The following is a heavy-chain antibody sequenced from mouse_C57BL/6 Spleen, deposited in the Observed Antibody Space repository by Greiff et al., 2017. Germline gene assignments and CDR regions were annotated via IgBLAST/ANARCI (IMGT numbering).Heavy chain of an antibody. D-gene: IGHD1-1*01. CDR3: AREYYGSSYYFDY. CDR2: INPNNGGT. J-gene: IGHJ2*01. V-gene: IGHV1-18*01. Sequence: VQLQQSGPELVKPGASVKIPCKASGYTFTDYNMDWVKQSHGKSLEWIGDINPNNGGTIYNQKFKGKATLTVDKSSSTAYMELRSLTSEDTAVXYCAREYYGSSYYFDYWGQGTTLTVSS. CDR1: GYTFTDYN.